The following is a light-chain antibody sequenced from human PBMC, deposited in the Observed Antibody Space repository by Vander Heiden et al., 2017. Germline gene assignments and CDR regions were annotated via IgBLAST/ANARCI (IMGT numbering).Light chain of an antibody. CDR2: TNN. J-gene: IGLJ2*01. Sequence: QSVLTQPPSPSGTSGKTVTLHRPACCSNIESNTVNWYQQLPGTAPKLLIYTNNRRPSGVPDRCSGSRSGTSASLAISGLQSEDEADYYCAAWDDSLNGVVFGGGTKLTVL. V-gene: IGLV1-44*01. CDR1: CSNIESNT. CDR3: AAWDDSLNGVV.